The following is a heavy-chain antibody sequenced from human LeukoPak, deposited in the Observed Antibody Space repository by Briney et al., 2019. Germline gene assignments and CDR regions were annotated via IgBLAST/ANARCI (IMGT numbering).Heavy chain of an antibody. Sequence: SETLSLTCTVSGGSISSYYWSWIRQPPGKGLEWIGYIYYSGSTNYNPSLKSRVTISVDTSKNQFSLELSSVTAADTAVYYCAREGSSSWYDFGAFDIWGQGTMVTVSS. CDR2: IYYSGST. CDR1: GGSISSYY. D-gene: IGHD6-13*01. J-gene: IGHJ3*02. V-gene: IGHV4-59*01. CDR3: AREGSSSWYDFGAFDI.